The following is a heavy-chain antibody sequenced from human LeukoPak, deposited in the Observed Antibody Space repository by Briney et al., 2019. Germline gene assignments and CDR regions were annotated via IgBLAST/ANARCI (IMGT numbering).Heavy chain of an antibody. CDR3: ATRVPGYSSSWYYNDY. J-gene: IGHJ4*02. D-gene: IGHD6-13*01. CDR2: ISYDGSNK. Sequence: GRSLRLSWAAAGFTFSSYGMHWVRQAPGKGLEWVAVISYDGSNKYYADSVKGRFTISRDNSKNTLYLQMNSLRAEDMAVYYCATRVPGYSSSWYYNDYWGQGTLVTVSS. CDR1: GFTFSSYG. V-gene: IGHV3-30*03.